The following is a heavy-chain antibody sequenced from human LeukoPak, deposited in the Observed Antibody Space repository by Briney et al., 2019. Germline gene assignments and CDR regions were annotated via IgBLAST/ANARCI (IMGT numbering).Heavy chain of an antibody. Sequence: SETLSLTCTVSGGSISISSYYWRWIRQPPGKGLEWIASIDYSGNTYYNPSLKSRVTTFVDTSKNQFSLRLRSVTAADTAVYYCARNPVAGFDFWGQGALATVSS. CDR2: IDYSGNT. CDR3: ARNPVAGFDF. D-gene: IGHD6-19*01. CDR1: GGSISISSYY. J-gene: IGHJ4*02. V-gene: IGHV4-39*01.